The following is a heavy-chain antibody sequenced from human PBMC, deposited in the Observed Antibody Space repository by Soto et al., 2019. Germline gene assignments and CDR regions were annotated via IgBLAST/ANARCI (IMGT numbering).Heavy chain of an antibody. CDR1: GGSISSGDYY. Sequence: PSETLSLTCTVSGGSISSGDYYWSWIRQPPGKGLEWIGYIYYGGSTYYNPSLKSRVTISVDTSKNQFSLKLSSVTAADTAVYYCARAIHYYDSSGYPGRIDYWGQGTLVTVSS. CDR3: ARAIHYYDSSGYPGRIDY. CDR2: IYYGGST. J-gene: IGHJ4*02. V-gene: IGHV4-30-4*01. D-gene: IGHD3-22*01.